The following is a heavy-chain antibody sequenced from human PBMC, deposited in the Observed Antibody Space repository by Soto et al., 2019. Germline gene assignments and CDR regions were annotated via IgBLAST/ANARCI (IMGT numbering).Heavy chain of an antibody. J-gene: IGHJ4*02. Sequence: SETLSLTCTVSGGSISSSSYYWGWIRQPPGKGLEWIGSIYYSGSTYYNPSLKSRVTISVDTSKNQFSLKLSSVTAADTDVYYFSCFWGKYLEWLPISDPLFDYWGQGTLVTVSS. CDR3: SCFWGKYLEWLPISDPLFDY. CDR2: IYYSGST. CDR1: GGSISSSSYY. V-gene: IGHV4-39*01. D-gene: IGHD3-3*01.